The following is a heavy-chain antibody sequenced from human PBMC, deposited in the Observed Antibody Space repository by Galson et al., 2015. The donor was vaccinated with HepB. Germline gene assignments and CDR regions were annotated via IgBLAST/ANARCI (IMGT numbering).Heavy chain of an antibody. D-gene: IGHD5-24*01. CDR2: IKQDGSEK. V-gene: IGHV3-7*03. CDR1: GFTFSSYW. J-gene: IGHJ3*02. CDR3: ASRRDGYNLDAFDI. Sequence: SLRLSCAASGFTFSSYWMSWVRQAPGKGLEWVANIKQDGSEKYYVDSVKGRFTISRDNAKNSLYLQMNSLRAEDTAVYYCASRRDGYNLDAFDIWGQGTMVTVSS.